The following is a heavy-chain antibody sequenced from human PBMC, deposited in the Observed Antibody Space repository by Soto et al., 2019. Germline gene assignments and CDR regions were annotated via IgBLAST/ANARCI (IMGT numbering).Heavy chain of an antibody. V-gene: IGHV1-18*01. D-gene: IGHD6-13*01. CDR3: ARITDQYSSRSYQYGMDV. Sequence: QVQLVQSGAEVKKPGASVKVSCKASGYTFTSYGISWVRQAPGQGLEWMGWISAYNGNTNYAQKLQGRVTMTTETPTSTAYRGRRSLGSDDTPVDYCARITDQYSSRSYQYGMDVGGQGPTVPVSS. CDR2: ISAYNGNT. J-gene: IGHJ6*02. CDR1: GYTFTSYG.